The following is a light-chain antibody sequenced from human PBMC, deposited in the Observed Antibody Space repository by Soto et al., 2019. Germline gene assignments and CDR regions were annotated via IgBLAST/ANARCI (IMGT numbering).Light chain of an antibody. CDR3: QEYSSVPV. CDR1: QGINNY. J-gene: IGKJ3*01. V-gene: IGKV1-27*01. Sequence: DIPMTQSPSSLSASVGDRVTITCRASQGINNYVAWYQQKPGKPPKLLSYAASTLQSGVPSRFSGSGSGTDFTLTINSLQPEDVANYSCQEYSSVPVFGPGTKVDIK. CDR2: AAS.